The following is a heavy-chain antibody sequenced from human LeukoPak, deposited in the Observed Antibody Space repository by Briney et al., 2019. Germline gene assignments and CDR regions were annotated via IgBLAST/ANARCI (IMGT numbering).Heavy chain of an antibody. J-gene: IGHJ4*02. D-gene: IGHD1-26*01. CDR3: TTDINEQTLSGDY. CDR1: GFTLSNAW. Sequence: GGSRRLAWAASGFTLSNAWMSWVRQAPGKGPEWVGRIKSKTDGGTTDYAPPGKGRFTISRDDSKNTLYLQMDSMKPEDTAVYYCTTDINEQTLSGDYWGQGTLVTVSS. CDR2: IKSKTDGGTT. V-gene: IGHV3-15*01.